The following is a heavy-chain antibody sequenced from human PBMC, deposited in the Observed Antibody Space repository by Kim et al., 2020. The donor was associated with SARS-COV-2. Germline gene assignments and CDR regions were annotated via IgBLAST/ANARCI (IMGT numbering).Heavy chain of an antibody. J-gene: IGHJ6*02. CDR1: GFTFSSYG. CDR2: IWYDGSNK. CDR3: ARDGGHGGDYGDYYYYGMDV. V-gene: IGHV3-33*01. Sequence: GGSLRLSCAASGFTFSSYGMHWVRQAPGKGLEWVAVIWYDGSNKYYADSVKGRFTISRDNSKNTLYLRMNSLRAEDTAVYYCARDGGHGGDYGDYYYYGMDVWGQGTTVTVSS. D-gene: IGHD4-17*01.